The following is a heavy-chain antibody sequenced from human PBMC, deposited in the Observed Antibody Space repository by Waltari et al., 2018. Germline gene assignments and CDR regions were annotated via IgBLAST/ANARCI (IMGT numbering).Heavy chain of an antibody. D-gene: IGHD6-19*01. Sequence: QVQLVQSGAEVKKPGSSVKVSCQAPGGTFSSYATSRVRQAPGQGLEWMVGIIPIFGTANYAQKFQGRVTITADESTSTAYMELSSLRSEDTAVYYCARSATYIAVAGIFDLWGRGTLVTVSS. J-gene: IGHJ2*01. CDR1: GGTFSSYA. CDR3: ARSATYIAVAGIFDL. CDR2: IIPIFGTA. V-gene: IGHV1-69*12.